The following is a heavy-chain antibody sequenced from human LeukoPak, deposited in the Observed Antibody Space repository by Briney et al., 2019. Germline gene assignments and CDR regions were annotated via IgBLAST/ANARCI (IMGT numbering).Heavy chain of an antibody. Sequence: SETLSLTCAVYGGSFSGYYWSWIRQPPGKGLEWIGEINHSGSTNYNPSLKSRVTISVDTSKNQFSLKLSSVTAADTAVYYCARDPGSGYHYWYFDLWGRGTLVTVSS. CDR3: ARDPGSGYHYWYFDL. D-gene: IGHD3-22*01. CDR1: GGSFSGYY. V-gene: IGHV4-34*01. CDR2: INHSGST. J-gene: IGHJ2*01.